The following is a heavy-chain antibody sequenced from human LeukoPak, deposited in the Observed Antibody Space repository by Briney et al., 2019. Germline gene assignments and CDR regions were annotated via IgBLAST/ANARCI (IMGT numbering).Heavy chain of an antibody. Sequence: GESLKISCKGSGYSFTSYWIGWVRQMPGKGLEWMGIIYPGDSDTRYSPSFQGQVTISADKSISTAYLQWSSLKASDTAMYYCARSASIVGATAWFGPWGQGTLVTVSS. D-gene: IGHD1-26*01. V-gene: IGHV5-51*01. J-gene: IGHJ5*02. CDR1: GYSFTSYW. CDR3: ARSASIVGATAWFGP. CDR2: IYPGDSDT.